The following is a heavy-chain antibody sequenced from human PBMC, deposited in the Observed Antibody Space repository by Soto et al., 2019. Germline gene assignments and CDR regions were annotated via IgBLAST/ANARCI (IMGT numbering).Heavy chain of an antibody. J-gene: IGHJ3*02. D-gene: IGHD1-26*01. CDR2: VSTYNGKT. Sequence: QVQLVQSGGEVKKPGASVKVSCKASGYTFTSHGISWVRQAPGQGLEWMGWVSTYNGKTDYAQKFQGRVTMTADTRTSTGYMELRSLRSDDTAVYYCARLLTEGATYREDAFDIWGQGTKVTVSS. CDR3: ARLLTEGATYREDAFDI. V-gene: IGHV1-18*01. CDR1: GYTFTSHG.